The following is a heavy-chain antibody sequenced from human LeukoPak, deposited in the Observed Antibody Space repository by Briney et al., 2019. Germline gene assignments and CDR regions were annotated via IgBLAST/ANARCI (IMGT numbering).Heavy chain of an antibody. D-gene: IGHD3-10*01. CDR2: INHSGGT. J-gene: IGHJ6*04. CDR3: ARGLYYHGSGSYYSPPWYYYYGMDV. V-gene: IGHV4-34*01. CDR1: GGSFSGYY. Sequence: SETLSLTCAVYGGSFSGYYWSWIRQPPGKGLEWIGEINHSGGTNYNPSLKSRVTISVDTSKNQFSLKLSSVTAADTAVYYCARGLYYHGSGSYYSPPWYYYYGMDVWGKGTTVTVSS.